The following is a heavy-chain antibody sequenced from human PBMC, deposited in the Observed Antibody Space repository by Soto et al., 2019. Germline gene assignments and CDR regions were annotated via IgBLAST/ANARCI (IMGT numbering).Heavy chain of an antibody. CDR3: ARNEGSQSMSYFAV. J-gene: IGHJ4*02. CDR1: GYKFSNLW. V-gene: IGHV5-10-1*01. CDR2: IDPSDSYT. D-gene: IGHD3-10*02. Sequence: PWVSLKIPWKTSGYKFSNLWVTRVRQIPGKGLEWMGRIDPSDSYTNYGPSFQGHVTIPADKSVTTAYLQWSSLKASDTAMYYCARNEGSQSMSYFAVWGQGTLVTVSS.